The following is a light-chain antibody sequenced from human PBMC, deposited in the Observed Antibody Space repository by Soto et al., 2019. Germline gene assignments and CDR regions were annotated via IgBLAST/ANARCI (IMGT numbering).Light chain of an antibody. V-gene: IGLV1-47*01. CDR1: SSNIGSNS. CDR3: ATWDDSLSGVV. CDR2: KNN. Sequence: QSVLTQPPSASGTPGQRVTISCSGSSSNIGSNSVYWYQHLPGTAPKLLIYKNNQRPSGVPDRFSNSKSGTSASLAISGLRSEDEASYSCATWDDSLSGVVFGGGTKVTVL. J-gene: IGLJ2*01.